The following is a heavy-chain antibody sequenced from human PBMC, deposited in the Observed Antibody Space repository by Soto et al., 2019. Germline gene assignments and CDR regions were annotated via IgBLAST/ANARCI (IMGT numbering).Heavy chain of an antibody. CDR3: ARGGYGGYDGLDY. D-gene: IGHD5-12*01. J-gene: IGHJ4*02. V-gene: IGHV4-31*03. CDR2: IYYSGST. Sequence: QVQLQESGPGLVKPSQTLSLTCTVSGGSISSGGYYWSWIRQHPGKGLEGSGYIYYSGSTDYNPALKCRVTISVDTSTDQFSRKLSSVAAADTAVYYGARGGYGGYDGLDYWGQGTLVTVSS. CDR1: GGSISSGGYY.